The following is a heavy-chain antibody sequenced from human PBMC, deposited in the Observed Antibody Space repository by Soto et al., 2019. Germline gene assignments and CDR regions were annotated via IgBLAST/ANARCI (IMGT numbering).Heavy chain of an antibody. V-gene: IGHV4-34*01. Sequence: PSETLSLTCAVYGGSFSGYYWSWIRQPPGKGLEWIGEINHSGSTNYNPSLKSRVTISVDTFKNQFSLKLSSVTAADTAVYYCARLRFRITIFGVVIIPDAFDIWGQGTMVTVSS. CDR2: INHSGST. J-gene: IGHJ3*02. CDR3: ARLRFRITIFGVVIIPDAFDI. D-gene: IGHD3-3*01. CDR1: GGSFSGYY.